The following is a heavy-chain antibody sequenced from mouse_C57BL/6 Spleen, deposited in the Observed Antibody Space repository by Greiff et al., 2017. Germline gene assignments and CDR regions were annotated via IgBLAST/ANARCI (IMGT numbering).Heavy chain of an antibody. CDR3: AREILPFFDY. Sequence: EVMLVESGGGLVKPGGSLKLSCAASGFTFSSYAMSWVRQTPEKRLEWVATLSDGGSYTYYPDNVKGRFTISRDNAKNNLYLQMSHLKSEDTAMYYCAREILPFFDYWGQGTTLTVSS. J-gene: IGHJ2*01. D-gene: IGHD1-1*01. V-gene: IGHV5-4*01. CDR1: GFTFSSYA. CDR2: LSDGGSYT.